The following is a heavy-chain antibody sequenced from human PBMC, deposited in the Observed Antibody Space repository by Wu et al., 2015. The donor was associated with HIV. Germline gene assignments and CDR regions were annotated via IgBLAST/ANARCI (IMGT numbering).Heavy chain of an antibody. D-gene: IGHD6-19*01. V-gene: IGHV1-8*03. Sequence: QVQLVQSGAEVRKPGASVKVSCKASGYTFSTYDINWVRQAPGQGLEWMGWMNPKSGNTGYAQKFQGRVTITRDTSISTAYMELRSLRSDDTAVYYCARHSGGWHSGAEYIQHWGQGTLVTVSS. CDR3: ARHSGGWHSGAEYIQH. J-gene: IGHJ1*01. CDR1: GYTFSTYD. CDR2: MNPKSGNT.